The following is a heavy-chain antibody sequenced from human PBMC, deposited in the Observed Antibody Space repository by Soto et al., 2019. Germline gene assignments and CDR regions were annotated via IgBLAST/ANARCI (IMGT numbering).Heavy chain of an antibody. D-gene: IGHD3-16*01. CDR1: RDSVSSNSAA. Sequence: SQTLSLTCAISRDSVSSNSAAWNWIRQSPSRGHEWLGRTYYRSKWYNDYAVSVKSRITINPDTSKNQFSLQLNSVTPEDTAVYYCARVLEVITIGYFDYWGQGTLVTVSS. CDR2: TYYRSKWYN. V-gene: IGHV6-1*01. CDR3: ARVLEVITIGYFDY. J-gene: IGHJ4*02.